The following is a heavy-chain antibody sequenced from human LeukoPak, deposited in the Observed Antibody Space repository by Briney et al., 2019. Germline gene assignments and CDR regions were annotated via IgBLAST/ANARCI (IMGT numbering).Heavy chain of an antibody. CDR1: GFTVSSNY. CDR3: ARISYDSSGYYDY. V-gene: IGHV3-66*01. Sequence: GGSLRLSCAASGFTVSSNYMSWVRQAPGKGLEWVSVIYSGGSTTYADSVKGRFTISRGNAKNTLYLQMNSLRAEDTAVYYCARISYDSSGYYDYWGQGTLVTVSS. CDR2: IYSGGST. J-gene: IGHJ4*02. D-gene: IGHD3-22*01.